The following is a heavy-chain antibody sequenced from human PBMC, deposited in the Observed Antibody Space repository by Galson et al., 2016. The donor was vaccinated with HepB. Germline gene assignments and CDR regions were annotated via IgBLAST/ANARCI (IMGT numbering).Heavy chain of an antibody. CDR3: AREGVQLPFKWFDP. D-gene: IGHD5-18*01. CDR1: GGPVSSGSYY. CDR2: IYYSGST. Sequence: SETLSLTCTVSGGPVSSGSYYWNWIRQPPGKGLEWIGYIYYSGSTNYNPSLKSRVTISVQTSKNQFSLKLNSVTAADTAMYYCAREGVQLPFKWFDPWGQGTLVTVSS. V-gene: IGHV4-61*01. J-gene: IGHJ5*02.